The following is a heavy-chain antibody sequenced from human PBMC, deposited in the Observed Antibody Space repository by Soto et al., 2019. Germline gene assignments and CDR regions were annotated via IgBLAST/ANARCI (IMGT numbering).Heavy chain of an antibody. D-gene: IGHD2-21*01. V-gene: IGHV1-69*08. CDR3: AKSLVFVDHAYMDV. Sequence: QVQLVQSGAEVKKPGSSVKVSCEASGVSFTSYIFTWVRQAPGQGLEWMGRVIPIQGTANYPLKFQDTYTITADRLTNTVYMELSSLRPEDTALYYCAKSLVFVDHAYMDVWGKGTTVTVSS. CDR2: VIPIQGTA. CDR1: GVSFTSYI. J-gene: IGHJ6*03.